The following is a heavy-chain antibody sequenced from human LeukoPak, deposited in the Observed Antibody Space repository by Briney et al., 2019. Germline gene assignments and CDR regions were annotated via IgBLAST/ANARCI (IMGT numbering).Heavy chain of an antibody. J-gene: IGHJ5*02. CDR2: INPRGTTT. D-gene: IGHD3-16*01. CDR1: GYSFTSHY. Sequence: ASVKVSCKASGYSFTSHYMHWVRQAPGQGLEWMGLINPRGTTTRYAESFQGRLTLTRDLSTSTDYMELSSLRSDDTAVYFCARDTSEGDYAWWFDPWGQGTLVTVAS. V-gene: IGHV1-46*01. CDR3: ARDTSEGDYAWWFDP.